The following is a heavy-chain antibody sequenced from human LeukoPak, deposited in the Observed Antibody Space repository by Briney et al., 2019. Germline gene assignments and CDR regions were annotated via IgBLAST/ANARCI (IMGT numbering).Heavy chain of an antibody. Sequence: PGGSLRLSCAASGFTFRTYWMHWVRQAPGKGLLWVSRINTDGSDTIYADSVKGRFTISRDNANNTLYLQMNSLRAEDTALYYCARAKPGGNWFDPWGQGTLVTVSS. D-gene: IGHD3-16*01. CDR2: INTDGSDT. CDR3: ARAKPGGNWFDP. CDR1: GFTFRTYW. J-gene: IGHJ5*02. V-gene: IGHV3-74*01.